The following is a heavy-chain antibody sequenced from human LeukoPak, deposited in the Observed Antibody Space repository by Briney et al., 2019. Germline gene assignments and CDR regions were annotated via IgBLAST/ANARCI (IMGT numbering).Heavy chain of an antibody. CDR3: ARAISRWFDP. CDR1: GYTFTSDY. CDR2: INPSGGST. V-gene: IGHV1-46*01. Sequence: ASVKVSCKASGYTFTSDYIHWVRQAPGQGLEWMGIINPSGGSTSYAQKFQGRVTITRDTSTSTVYMELSSLRSEDTAVYYCARAISRWFDPWGQGTLVTVSS. J-gene: IGHJ5*02.